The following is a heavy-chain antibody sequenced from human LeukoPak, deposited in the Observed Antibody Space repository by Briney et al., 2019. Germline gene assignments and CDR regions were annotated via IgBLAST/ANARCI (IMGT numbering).Heavy chain of an antibody. CDR2: INHSGRT. J-gene: IGHJ5*02. D-gene: IGHD3-3*01. Sequence: TSETLSLTCAVSGSSISSDYYWGWIRQPPGKGLEWIGSINHSGRTYYNPSLTSRVTISVDTSKNQFSLKLSSVTAADTAVYYCARDHLANLASRLFDPWGQGTLVTVSS. V-gene: IGHV4-38-2*02. CDR1: GSSISSDYY. CDR3: ARDHLANLASRLFDP.